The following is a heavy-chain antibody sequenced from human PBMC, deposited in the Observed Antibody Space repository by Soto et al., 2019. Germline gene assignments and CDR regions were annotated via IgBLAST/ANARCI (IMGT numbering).Heavy chain of an antibody. CDR1: VDSVSSNSAA. V-gene: IGHV6-1*01. J-gene: IGHJ6*02. Sequence: PSQTLSLTCAISVDSVSSNSAAWNWIRQSPSRGLEWLGRTYYRSKWYNDYAVSVNSRITINPDTSKNQFYLQPNSVSPEASAVYYCARDAAPNYSYYYGMDVWGQGTRGTVSS. CDR2: TYYRSKWYN. D-gene: IGHD6-6*01. CDR3: ARDAAPNYSYYYGMDV.